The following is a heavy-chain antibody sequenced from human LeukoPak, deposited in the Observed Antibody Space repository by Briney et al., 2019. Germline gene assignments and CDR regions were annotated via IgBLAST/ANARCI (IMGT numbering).Heavy chain of an antibody. J-gene: IGHJ4*02. Sequence: SETLSLTCSVSGGSVSSGSYYWSWIRQSPGKGLEWIGYIYYSGSANYNPSLKGRVTISVDTSKSQFSLKLSSVTAADTAVYYCAREGTVRYYFDYWGQGTLVTVSS. CDR1: GGSVSSGSYY. V-gene: IGHV4-61*01. CDR3: AREGTVRYYFDY. D-gene: IGHD4-17*01. CDR2: IYYSGSA.